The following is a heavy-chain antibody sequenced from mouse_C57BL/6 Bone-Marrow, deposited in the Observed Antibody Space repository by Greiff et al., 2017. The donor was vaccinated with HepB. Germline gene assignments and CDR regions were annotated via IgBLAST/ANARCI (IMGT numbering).Heavy chain of an antibody. V-gene: IGHV5-15*01. CDR3: ARPYSNYGYFDV. Sequence: EVKLMESGGGLVQPGGSLKLSCAASGFTFSDYGMAWVRQAPRKGPEWVAFISNLAYSIYYADTVTGRFTISRENAKNTLYLEMSSLRSEDTAMYYCARPYSNYGYFDVWGTGTTVTVSS. CDR1: GFTFSDYG. J-gene: IGHJ1*03. CDR2: ISNLAYSI. D-gene: IGHD2-5*01.